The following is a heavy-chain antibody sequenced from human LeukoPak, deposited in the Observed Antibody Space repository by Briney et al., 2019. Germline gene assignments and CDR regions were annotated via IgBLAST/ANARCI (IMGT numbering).Heavy chain of an antibody. V-gene: IGHV7-4-1*02. D-gene: IGHD2-15*01. CDR3: ARDRCSGGSCFSGYYYMDV. CDR1: GYTFTSYA. J-gene: IGHJ6*03. CDR2: INTNTGNP. Sequence: ASVKVSCKASGYTFTSYAMNWVRQAPGQGLEWMGWINTNTGNPTYAQGFTGRFVFSLDTSVSTAYLQISSLKAEDTAVYYCARDRCSGGSCFSGYYYMDVWGKGTTVTASS.